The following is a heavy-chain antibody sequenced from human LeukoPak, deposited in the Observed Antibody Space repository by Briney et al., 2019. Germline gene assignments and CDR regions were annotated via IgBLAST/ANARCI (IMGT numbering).Heavy chain of an antibody. Sequence: ASVKVSCKASGGTFSSYAISWVRQAPGQGLEWMGGIIPIFGTANYAQKFQGRVTITADESTSTAYMELSSLRSEDTAVYYCARARNYYDSSGYRNYYYYGMDVWGQGTTVTVSS. V-gene: IGHV1-69*13. CDR1: GGTFSSYA. CDR3: ARARNYYDSSGYRNYYYYGMDV. J-gene: IGHJ6*02. D-gene: IGHD3-22*01. CDR2: IIPIFGTA.